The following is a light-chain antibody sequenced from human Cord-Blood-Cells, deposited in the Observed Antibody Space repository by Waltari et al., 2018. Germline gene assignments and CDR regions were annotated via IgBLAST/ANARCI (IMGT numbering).Light chain of an antibody. CDR1: QSISSY. CDR2: AAS. J-gene: IGKJ2*03. Sequence: DIQMTQSPSSLFASVGDRVTITCRASQSISSYLHWYQQKPGKAPKLLIYAASSLQSGVPARFSGSGSGTDFTLTISSLQPEDFATDYCQQSYSTPRSFGQRTKLEIK. V-gene: IGKV1-39*01. CDR3: QQSYSTPRS.